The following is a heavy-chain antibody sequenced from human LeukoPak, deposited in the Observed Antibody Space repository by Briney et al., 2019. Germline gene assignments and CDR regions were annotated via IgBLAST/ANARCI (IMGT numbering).Heavy chain of an antibody. CDR1: EFTVSGNY. V-gene: IGHV3-53*01. J-gene: IGHJ2*01. CDR3: AKDWTGTKPFDL. Sequence: GGSLRLSCAVSEFTVSGNYMSWVRQAPGKGLEWVSLIYSGGTTYYADSVKGRFTISRDNSKNTLYLQMHSLRAEDTALYYCAKDWTGTKPFDLWGRGTLVTVSS. D-gene: IGHD3/OR15-3a*01. CDR2: IYSGGTT.